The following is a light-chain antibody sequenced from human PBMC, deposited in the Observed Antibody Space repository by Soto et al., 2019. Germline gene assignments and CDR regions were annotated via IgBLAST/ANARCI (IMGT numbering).Light chain of an antibody. J-gene: IGKJ1*01. CDR3: QQRSNWPPT. CDR1: QSISDT. CDR2: DAS. Sequence: EIVMTQSPATLSVSPGGIATLSFRASQSISDTLAWYQQKPGQAPRLLIYDASNRATGIPARFSGSGSGTDFTLTISSLEPEDFAVYYCQQRSNWPPTFGQGTKVDIK. V-gene: IGKV3-11*01.